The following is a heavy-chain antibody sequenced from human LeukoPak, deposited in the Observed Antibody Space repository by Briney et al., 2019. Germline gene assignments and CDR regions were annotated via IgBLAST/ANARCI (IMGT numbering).Heavy chain of an antibody. CDR3: ATEYNAEEAFYH. J-gene: IGHJ4*02. Sequence: GGSLRLSCAASGVSVYTFGMHWVRQAPGKGLEWVAMMWSESNLFHADSVKGRFNIFRDISKNTLFLQKNSLGAEDTAIYYCATEYNAEEAFYHWGQGTLVTVSS. V-gene: IGHV3-33*01. D-gene: IGHD6-6*01. CDR1: GVSVYTFG. CDR2: MWSESNL.